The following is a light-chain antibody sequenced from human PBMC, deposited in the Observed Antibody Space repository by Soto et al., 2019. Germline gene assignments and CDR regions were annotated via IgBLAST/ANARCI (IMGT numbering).Light chain of an antibody. J-gene: IGKJ1*01. Sequence: DIQMTPSPATLSASVGDRVTITCQASQYISNWLAWYQQTPGKAPQLLIHMASILENGVPSRFSGSGSGTEFTLTISSLQPDDSATYYCQQYSYYRTFGQGTKVDIK. V-gene: IGKV1-5*03. CDR2: MAS. CDR3: QQYSYYRT. CDR1: QYISNW.